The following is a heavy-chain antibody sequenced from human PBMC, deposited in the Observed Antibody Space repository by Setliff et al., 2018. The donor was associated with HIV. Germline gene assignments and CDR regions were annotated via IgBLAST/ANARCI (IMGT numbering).Heavy chain of an antibody. CDR2: IYYNGIT. V-gene: IGHV4-38-2*01. D-gene: IGHD3-22*01. J-gene: IGHJ1*01. CDR1: GDSITGSFY. CDR3: ARAGYYGSTSYWEYFQH. Sequence: SETLSLTCGVSGDSITGSFYWAWIRQPPGKGLEWIGSIYYNGITNYNPSLKSRVTVSVDTSKNQFSLKLSSVTAADTAVYYCARAGYYGSTSYWEYFQHWGQGTLVTVSS.